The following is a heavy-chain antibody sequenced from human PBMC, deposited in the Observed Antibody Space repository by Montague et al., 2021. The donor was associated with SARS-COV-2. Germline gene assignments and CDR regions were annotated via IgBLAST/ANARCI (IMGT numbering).Heavy chain of an antibody. CDR2: INHSGST. CDR3: ARVNYGEVDY. CDR1: GVSFSDHF. D-gene: IGHD4-17*01. J-gene: IGHJ4*02. Sequence: SETLSLTCAVYGVSFSDHFWCWIRQHPGKGLEWIGEINHSGSTTYSPSLRFRVSMSIDTSKNHFSLHLRSLTAADAAVSYCARVNYGEVDYWGPGTLVTVSS. V-gene: IGHV4-34*01.